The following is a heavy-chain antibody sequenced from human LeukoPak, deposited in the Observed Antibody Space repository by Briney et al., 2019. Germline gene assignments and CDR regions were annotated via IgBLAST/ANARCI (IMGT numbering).Heavy chain of an antibody. V-gene: IGHV3-7*03. Sequence: GGSLRLSCAASGFTFSSYWMSWVRQAPGKGLEWVANIKQDGSQKYYVDSVKGRFTISRDNAKNSLYLQMNSLRAEDTAMYYCTCPSAAGPNWGQGTMVTVSS. D-gene: IGHD6-13*01. CDR3: TCPSAAGPN. CDR1: GFTFSSYW. J-gene: IGHJ4*02. CDR2: IKQDGSQK.